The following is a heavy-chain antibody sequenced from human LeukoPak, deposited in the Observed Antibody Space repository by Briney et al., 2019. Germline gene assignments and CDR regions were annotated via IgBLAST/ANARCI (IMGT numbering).Heavy chain of an antibody. CDR2: IKQDGSEK. D-gene: IGHD2-2*02. Sequence: GGXLRLSCAASGFTFSSYWMSWDRQAPGKGLEWVANIKQDGSEKYYVDSVKGRFTISRDNAKNSLYLQMNSLRAEDTAVYYCARDGPILYHDYWGQGTLVTVSS. CDR1: GFTFSSYW. CDR3: ARDGPILYHDY. V-gene: IGHV3-7*01. J-gene: IGHJ4*02.